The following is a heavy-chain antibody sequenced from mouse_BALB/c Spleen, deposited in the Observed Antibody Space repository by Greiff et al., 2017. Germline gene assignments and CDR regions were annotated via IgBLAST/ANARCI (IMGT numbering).Heavy chain of an antibody. Sequence: VMLVESGPGLVAPSQSLSITCTVSGFSLTGYGVNWVRQPPGKGLEWLGMIWGDGSTDYNSALKSRLSISKDNSKSQVFLKMNSLQTDDTARYYCARGYDGTSWYFDVWGAGTTVTVSS. V-gene: IGHV2-6-7*01. CDR1: GFSLTGYG. CDR2: IWGDGST. CDR3: ARGYDGTSWYFDV. J-gene: IGHJ1*01. D-gene: IGHD2-3*01.